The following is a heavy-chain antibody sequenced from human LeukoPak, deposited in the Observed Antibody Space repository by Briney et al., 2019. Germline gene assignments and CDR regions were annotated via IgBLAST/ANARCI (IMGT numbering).Heavy chain of an antibody. D-gene: IGHD5-12*01. Sequence: GGAVRLSCAASGFTSSTSAMNWVRQAPGKGLEWVLSISSSSSCIFYADSVKGRFTISRDNAKNSVYLQMNSLTAEDTAVYYCARDWLAPYFDYWGQGTLVTVSS. J-gene: IGHJ4*02. CDR1: GFTSSTSA. V-gene: IGHV3-21*01. CDR3: ARDWLAPYFDY. CDR2: ISSSSSCI.